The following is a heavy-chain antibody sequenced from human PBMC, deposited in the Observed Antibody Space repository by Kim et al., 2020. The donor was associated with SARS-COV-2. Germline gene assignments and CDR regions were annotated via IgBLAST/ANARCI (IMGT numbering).Heavy chain of an antibody. J-gene: IGHJ6*02. CDR3: AKGDEYVLRFLEWPHQGMDV. D-gene: IGHD3-3*01. V-gene: IGHV3-23*01. Sequence: GGSLRLSCAASGFTFSSYAMSWVRQAPGKGLEWVSAISGSGGSTYYADSVKGRFTISRDNSKNTLYLQMNSLRAEDTAVYYCAKGDEYVLRFLEWPHQGMDVWGQGTTVTVSS. CDR2: ISGSGGST. CDR1: GFTFSSYA.